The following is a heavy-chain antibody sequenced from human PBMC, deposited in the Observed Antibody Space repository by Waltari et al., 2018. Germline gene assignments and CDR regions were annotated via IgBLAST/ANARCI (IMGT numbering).Heavy chain of an antibody. CDR1: GYNFTGYY. J-gene: IGHJ4*02. CDR3: ARNRRRIAAAGIYYFDY. CDR2: INPNRGGQ. V-gene: IGHV1-2*02. D-gene: IGHD6-13*01. Sequence: VQLVQSGAEVKKPGASVKVSCKASGYNFTGYYMHWVRQAPGQGLEWMGGINPNRGGQDYAQKLQGRVTMTRDTSISPAYMELSRLRSDDTAVYYCARNRRRIAAAGIYYFDYWGQGTLVTVSS.